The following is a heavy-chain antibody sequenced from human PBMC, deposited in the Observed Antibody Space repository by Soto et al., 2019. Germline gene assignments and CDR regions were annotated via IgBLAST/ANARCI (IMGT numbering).Heavy chain of an antibody. J-gene: IGHJ5*02. D-gene: IGHD6-13*01. Sequence: SLRLSCAASGFTFDDYGMSWVRQAPGKGLEWVSGINWNGGSTGYADSVKGRFTISRDNAKNSLYLQMNSLRAEDTALYYCARGKSSWYYNLFDPWGQGTLVTVSS. V-gene: IGHV3-20*04. CDR1: GFTFDDYG. CDR2: INWNGGST. CDR3: ARGKSSWYYNLFDP.